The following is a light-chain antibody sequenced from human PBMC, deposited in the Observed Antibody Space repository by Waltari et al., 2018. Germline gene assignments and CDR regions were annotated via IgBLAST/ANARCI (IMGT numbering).Light chain of an antibody. CDR3: MQGSHWPST. Sequence: DVVMTQSPLSLPVTLGQPASISCRSSQSLVSGDGNTYFNWLHQRPGHSPRRLIYRVSDRDSGVPDRFSDRGSWTDFTLRSRRVEAEDVGVYYGMQGSHWPSTFGQVTKVEIK. CDR2: RVS. J-gene: IGKJ1*01. CDR1: QSLVSGDGNTY. V-gene: IGKV2-30*01.